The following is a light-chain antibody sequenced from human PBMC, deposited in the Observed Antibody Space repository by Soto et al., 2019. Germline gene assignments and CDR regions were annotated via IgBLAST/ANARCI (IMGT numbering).Light chain of an antibody. CDR2: DAS. J-gene: IGKJ1*01. Sequence: DIQMTQSPSTLSASVGDRVTITCRASQSISSWLAWYQQKPGKAPKLLIYDASSLESGVPSRFSGSGSGTEFTLTISSLQPDDFETNYCQQYNSYPWTFGQGTKVEIK. CDR3: QQYNSYPWT. V-gene: IGKV1-5*01. CDR1: QSISSW.